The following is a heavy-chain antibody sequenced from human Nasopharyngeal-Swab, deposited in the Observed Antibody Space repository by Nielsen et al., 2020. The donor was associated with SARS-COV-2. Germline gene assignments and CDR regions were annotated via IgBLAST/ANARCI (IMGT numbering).Heavy chain of an antibody. D-gene: IGHD6-6*01. J-gene: IGHJ6*03. V-gene: IGHV4-59*01. CDR3: ARLQYYMDV. CDR2: IYYSGST. Sequence: SETLSLTCTVSGGSISHYYWSWIRLPPGKGLEWIGYIYYSGSTNYNPSLKSRVTISVDTSKNQFSLNLSSVTAADTAVYYCARLQYYMDVWGKGTTVTVSS. CDR1: GGSISHYY.